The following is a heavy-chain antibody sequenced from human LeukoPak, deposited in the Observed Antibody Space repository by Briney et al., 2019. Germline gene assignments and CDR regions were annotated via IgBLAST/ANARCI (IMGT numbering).Heavy chain of an antibody. CDR2: INPSGGST. Sequence: ASVKVSCKASGYTFTSYYIHWVRQAPGQGLEWMGIINPSGGSTSYAQKFQGRVTMTRDTSTSTVYMELSSLRSEDTAVYYCARDEWNCSGGSCYYPLNWFDPWGQGTLVTVSS. CDR1: GYTFTSYY. D-gene: IGHD2-15*01. J-gene: IGHJ5*02. CDR3: ARDEWNCSGGSCYYPLNWFDP. V-gene: IGHV1-46*01.